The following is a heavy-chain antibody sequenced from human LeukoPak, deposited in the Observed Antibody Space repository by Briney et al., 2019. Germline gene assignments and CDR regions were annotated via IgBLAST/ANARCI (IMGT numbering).Heavy chain of an antibody. CDR2: ISSSSSYI. V-gene: IGHV3-21*01. CDR1: GFTFSSYS. CDR3: AREAGPHSGSYHDLDY. J-gene: IGHJ4*02. Sequence: GGSLRLSFAASGFTFSSYSMNWVRQAPGKGLEWVSSISSSSSYIYYADSVKGRFTISRDNTKNSLYLQMNSLRAEDTAVYYCAREAGPHSGSYHDLDYWGQGTLVTVSS. D-gene: IGHD1-26*01.